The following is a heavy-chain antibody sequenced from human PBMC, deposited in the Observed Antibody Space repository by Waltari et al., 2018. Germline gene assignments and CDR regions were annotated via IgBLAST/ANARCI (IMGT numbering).Heavy chain of an antibody. CDR2: SNTRNGDT. J-gene: IGHJ6*02. CDR1: GYIFTGHF. V-gene: IGHV1-2*06. CDR3: ARDRNYDFWTGRYGMDV. Sequence: QVQLVQSGTEVKKVGASVKVSCKASGYIFTGHFINWVRQAPGQGLEWVGRSNTRNGDTDYAQKFQGRVTMTSDSPITTVYMELSSLRSDDKAVYYCARDRNYDFWTGRYGMDVWGQGTTVTVSS. D-gene: IGHD3-3*01.